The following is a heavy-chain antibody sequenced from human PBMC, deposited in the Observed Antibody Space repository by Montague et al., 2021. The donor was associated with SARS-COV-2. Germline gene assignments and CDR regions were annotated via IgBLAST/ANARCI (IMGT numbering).Heavy chain of an antibody. CDR2: FYFGGTT. J-gene: IGHJ4*02. V-gene: IGHV4-39*01. CDR1: GGSISGGTFH. CDR3: ARHKGTNYYSAGSYFFED. Sequence: SETLSLTCTVFGGSISGGTFHWGWIRQPPGKGLEWVGSFYFGGTTYYNSFLKSRATISVDTSKNQLSLKLSSVTAAETAVYYCARHKGTNYYSAGSYFFEDWGQGTLVTVSS. D-gene: IGHD3-10*01.